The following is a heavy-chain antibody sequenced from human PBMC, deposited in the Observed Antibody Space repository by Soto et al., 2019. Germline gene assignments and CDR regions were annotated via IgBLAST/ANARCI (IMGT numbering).Heavy chain of an antibody. CDR3: ATYYYDGSAYYSG. CDR2: ISDNGGST. CDR1: VFTFSSYA. V-gene: IGHV3-23*01. Sequence: GSLRLSCAASVFTFSSYAISWVRQAPGKGLEWVSAISDNGGSTYYADSVKGRFSISRDNSKNTLYLQLNSLRVEDTAVYYCATYYYDGSAYYSGWGQGTQVTVSS. D-gene: IGHD3-22*01. J-gene: IGHJ4*02.